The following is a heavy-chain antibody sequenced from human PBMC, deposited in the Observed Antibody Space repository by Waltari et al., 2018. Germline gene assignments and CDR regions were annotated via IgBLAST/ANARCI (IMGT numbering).Heavy chain of an antibody. CDR1: GGTFSSYA. Sequence: QVQLVQSGAEVKKPGSSVKVSCKASGGTFSSYAIRWVRQAPGHGLEWMGGSIPIFGTANYAQKFQGRVTITADEATSTAYMELGSLGSEDTAVYYCATQERGIVHYWGQGTLVTVSS. J-gene: IGHJ4*02. CDR3: ATQERGIVHY. D-gene: IGHD1-26*01. V-gene: IGHV1-69*13. CDR2: SIPIFGTA.